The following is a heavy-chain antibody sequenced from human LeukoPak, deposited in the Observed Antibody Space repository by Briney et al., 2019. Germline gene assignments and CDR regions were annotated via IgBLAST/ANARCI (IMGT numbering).Heavy chain of an antibody. CDR3: ARSITMVRGVPYNWFDP. V-gene: IGHV5-51*01. CDR2: IYPGDSDT. J-gene: IGHJ5*02. Sequence: GESLKISCKGSGYSFTSYWIGWVRQVPGKGLEWMGIIYPGDSDTRYSPSFQGQVTISADKSISTAYLQWSSLKASDTAMYYCARSITMVRGVPYNWFDPWGQGTLVTVSS. CDR1: GYSFTSYW. D-gene: IGHD3-10*01.